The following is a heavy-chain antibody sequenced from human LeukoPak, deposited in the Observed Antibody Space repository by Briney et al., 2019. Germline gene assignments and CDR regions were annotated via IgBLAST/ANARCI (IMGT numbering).Heavy chain of an antibody. CDR3: ARVGRKGDYYHSSGYFGY. CDR1: GYSFTSYW. CDR2: IYPGDSDT. J-gene: IGHJ4*02. Sequence: GESLKISCKGSGYSFTSYWIGWVRQMPGKGLEWMGIIYPGDSDTRYSPSFQGLVTISADKSISTAYLQWSSLKASDTAMYYCARVGRKGDYYHSSGYFGYWGQGTLVTVSS. V-gene: IGHV5-51*01. D-gene: IGHD3-22*01.